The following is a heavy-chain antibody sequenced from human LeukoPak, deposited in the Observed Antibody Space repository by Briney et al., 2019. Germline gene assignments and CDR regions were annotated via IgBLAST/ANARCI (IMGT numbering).Heavy chain of an antibody. D-gene: IGHD5-12*01. J-gene: IGHJ6*02. CDR3: ARDLVATNNYYYYYGMDV. V-gene: IGHV3-30*04. CDR1: GFTFSSYA. CDR2: ISYDGSNK. Sequence: GGSLRLSCAASGFTFSSYAMHWVRQAPGKWLEWVAVISYDGSNKYYADSVKGRFTISRDNSKNTLYLQMNSLRAEDTAVYYCARDLVATNNYYYYYGMDVWGQGTTVTVSS.